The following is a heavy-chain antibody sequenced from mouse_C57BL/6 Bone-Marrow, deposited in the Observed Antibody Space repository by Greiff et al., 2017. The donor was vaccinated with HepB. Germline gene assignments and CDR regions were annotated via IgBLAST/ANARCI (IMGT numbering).Heavy chain of an antibody. D-gene: IGHD2-4*01. CDR3: GRSDYDYYYAMDY. Sequence: VQLQESGAELASPGASVTLSCKASGYTFTDHIMNWVKKRPGPGLEWIGRIYPVSGETNYNQKFMGKATFSVDRSSSTVYMVLNSLTSEDPAVYYCGRSDYDYYYAMDYWGQGTSVTVSS. V-gene: IGHV1-11*01. CDR1: GYTFTDHI. CDR2: IYPVSGET. J-gene: IGHJ4*01.